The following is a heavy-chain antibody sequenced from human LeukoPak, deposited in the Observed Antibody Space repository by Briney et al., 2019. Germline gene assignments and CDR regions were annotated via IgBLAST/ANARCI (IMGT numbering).Heavy chain of an antibody. J-gene: IGHJ4*02. Sequence: TGGSLRLSYAASGFTFSSYWMTWVRQAPGQGLEWVASINQDGSEKRHSDSVKGRFTISRDNAKNSLFLRMNSLRAEDTAVYYCAKGLLSTSRPAPAPFDYWGQGTLVTVSS. CDR2: INQDGSEK. V-gene: IGHV3-7*04. D-gene: IGHD2/OR15-2a*01. CDR3: AKGLLSTSRPAPAPFDY. CDR1: GFTFSSYW.